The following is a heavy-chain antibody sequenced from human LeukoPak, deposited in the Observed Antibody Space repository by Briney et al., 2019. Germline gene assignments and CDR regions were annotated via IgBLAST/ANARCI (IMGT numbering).Heavy chain of an antibody. CDR2: IWYDGSNK. CDR1: AFIFSGHW. CDR3: ARDYTGYFDY. V-gene: IGHV3-33*08. Sequence: GGSLRLSCEGSAFIFSGHWMNWVRQTPGKGLEWVAVIWYDGSNKYYADSVKGRFTISRDNSKNTLYLQMNSLRAEDTAVYYCARDYTGYFDYWGQGTLVTVSS. D-gene: IGHD3-10*01. J-gene: IGHJ4*02.